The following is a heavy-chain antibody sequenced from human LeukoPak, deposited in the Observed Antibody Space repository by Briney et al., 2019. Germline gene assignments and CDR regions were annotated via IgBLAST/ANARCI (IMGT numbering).Heavy chain of an antibody. Sequence: ASVKLSCKASGYSFTDYYMHWVRQAPGQGLEWMGWISPRSGDTSYAQKSQGRVTMTRDTSINTVDMELSGLTSDDTAVFYCARGREIHGGSDTKLDDYWGQGTLVTVSS. CDR3: ARGREIHGGSDTKLDDY. J-gene: IGHJ4*02. D-gene: IGHD3-10*01. CDR2: ISPRSGDT. V-gene: IGHV1-2*02. CDR1: GYSFTDYY.